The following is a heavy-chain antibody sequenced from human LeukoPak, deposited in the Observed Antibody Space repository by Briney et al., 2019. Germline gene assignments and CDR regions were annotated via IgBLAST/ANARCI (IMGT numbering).Heavy chain of an antibody. Sequence: PGRSLRLSCAASGFTFSSYGMHWVRQAPGKGLEWVAVISYDGSNKYYADSVKGRFTISRDNSKNTLYLQMNSLRAEDTAVYYCAKEGIAAAGWYYFDYWGQGTLVTVSS. CDR1: GFTFSSYG. CDR3: AKEGIAAAGWYYFDY. V-gene: IGHV3-30*18. J-gene: IGHJ4*02. CDR2: ISYDGSNK. D-gene: IGHD6-13*01.